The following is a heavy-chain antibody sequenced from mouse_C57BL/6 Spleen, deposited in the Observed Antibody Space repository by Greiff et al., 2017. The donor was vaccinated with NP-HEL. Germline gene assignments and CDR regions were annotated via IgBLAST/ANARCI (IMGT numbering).Heavy chain of an antibody. Sequence: VQLQQSGPELVKPGASVKISCKASGYSFTGYYMNWVKQSPEKSLEWIGEINPSTGGTTYNQKFKAKATLTVDKSSSTAYMQLKSLTSEDSAVYYCARDGNSYFDYWGQGTTLTVSS. CDR3: ARDGNSYFDY. V-gene: IGHV1-42*01. CDR2: INPSTGGT. CDR1: GYSFTGYY. J-gene: IGHJ2*01. D-gene: IGHD2-1*01.